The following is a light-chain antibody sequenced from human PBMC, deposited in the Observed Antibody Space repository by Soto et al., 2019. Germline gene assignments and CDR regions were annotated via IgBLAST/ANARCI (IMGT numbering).Light chain of an antibody. CDR1: QSVSSSY. V-gene: IGKV3-20*01. J-gene: IGKJ4*02. CDR2: GVS. CDR3: QQYGSSPTT. Sequence: IVLTQSPGTLSLSPGERVTLSCRASQSVSSSYLAWYQQKPGQAPRLLFYGVSSRATGIPDRFSGSGSGTDFTLTISRLEPEDFAVYYCQQYGSSPTTFGGGTKVDIK.